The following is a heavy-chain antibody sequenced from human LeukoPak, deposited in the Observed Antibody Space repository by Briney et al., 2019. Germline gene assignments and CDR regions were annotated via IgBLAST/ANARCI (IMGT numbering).Heavy chain of an antibody. V-gene: IGHV3-74*01. CDR3: ARAPFWSGYSYGMDV. J-gene: IGHJ6*02. D-gene: IGHD3-3*01. CDR1: GFTFSSYW. CDR2: IKSDGSST. Sequence: GGSLRLSCAASGFTFSSYWMHWVRHAPGKGLVWVSRIKSDGSSTNFADSVKGRFTISRDNAKNTLYLQMNSLRAEDTAVYYCARAPFWSGYSYGMDVWGQGTTVTVSS.